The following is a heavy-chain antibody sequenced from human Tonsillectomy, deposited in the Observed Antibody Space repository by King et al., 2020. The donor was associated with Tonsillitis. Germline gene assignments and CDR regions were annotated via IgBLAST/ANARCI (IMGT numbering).Heavy chain of an antibody. CDR1: GFTFTSHA. Sequence: VQLVESGGGLVQSGGSLRLSCAASGFTFTSHAQSWVRQAPGKGLEWVSAVSGSGDSTYYADSVRGRFTISRDNSKNTVYLQMNSLRAEDTAIYYCAKDRGFGYTYGSYYWDYWGQGTLVTVAS. V-gene: IGHV3-23*04. CDR2: VSGSGDST. J-gene: IGHJ4*02. D-gene: IGHD5-18*01. CDR3: AKDRGFGYTYGSYYWDY.